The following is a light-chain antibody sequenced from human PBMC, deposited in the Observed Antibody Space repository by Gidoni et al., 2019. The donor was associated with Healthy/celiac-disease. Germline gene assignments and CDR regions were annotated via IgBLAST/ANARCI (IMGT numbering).Light chain of an antibody. Sequence: EIVLTQSPATLSLSPGERATLSCRASQSVSSYLAWYQQKPGQAPRLLIYDASNRATGIPARFSCSGSWTDFTLTISSLEPEDFAVYDCQQRSNWPLTFGGGTKVEIK. CDR2: DAS. V-gene: IGKV3-11*01. CDR1: QSVSSY. J-gene: IGKJ4*01. CDR3: QQRSNWPLT.